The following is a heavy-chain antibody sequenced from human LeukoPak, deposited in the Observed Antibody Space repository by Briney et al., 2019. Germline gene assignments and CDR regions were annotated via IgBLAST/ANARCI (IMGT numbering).Heavy chain of an antibody. CDR1: GGSISSHY. CDR3: ARGPYYYDSSGYYYPFDY. J-gene: IGHJ4*02. Sequence: PSETLSLTCTVSGGSISSHYWSWIRQPPGKGLEWIGYIYYSGSTNYNPSLKSRVTISVDTPKNQFSLKLSSVTAADTAVYYCARGPYYYDSSGYYYPFDYWGQGTLVTVSS. CDR2: IYYSGST. V-gene: IGHV4-59*11. D-gene: IGHD3-22*01.